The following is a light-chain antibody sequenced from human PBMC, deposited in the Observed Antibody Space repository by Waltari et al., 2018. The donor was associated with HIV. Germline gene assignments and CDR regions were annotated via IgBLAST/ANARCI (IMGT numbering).Light chain of an antibody. J-gene: IGLJ1*01. Sequence: SYDLTQPPSVSVSPGQTARITCSGDALSKRYVYWYQQKPGQAPVMVIYRDNERPPGIPGRFSGSSSETTVTLSISGVQAEDEADYYCQVADSSGTYVFGTGTKVTVL. CDR2: RDN. V-gene: IGLV3-25*03. CDR3: QVADSSGTYV. CDR1: ALSKRY.